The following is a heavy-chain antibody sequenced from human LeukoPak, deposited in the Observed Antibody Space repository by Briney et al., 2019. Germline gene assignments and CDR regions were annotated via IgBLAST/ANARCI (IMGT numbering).Heavy chain of an antibody. CDR1: GYTSTSYA. J-gene: IGHJ4*02. Sequence: ASVKVSCKASGYTSTSYAMNWVRQAPGQGLEWMGWINTNTGNPTYAQGFTGRFVFSLDTSVSTAYLQISSLKAEDTAVYYCARGERKVGSEAFDYWGQGTLVTVYS. CDR3: ARGERKVGSEAFDY. D-gene: IGHD1-1*01. CDR2: INTNTGNP. V-gene: IGHV7-4-1*02.